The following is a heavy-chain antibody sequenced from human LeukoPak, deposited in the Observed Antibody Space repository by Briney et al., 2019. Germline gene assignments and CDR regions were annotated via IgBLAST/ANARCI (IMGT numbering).Heavy chain of an antibody. J-gene: IGHJ4*02. Sequence: GGSLRLSCVASGFTFSTYWMHWVRQAPGKGLVWVARIHSDGSSTTYADSVKGRFTVSRDNAKNSLCLQMNSLRAEDTAVYYCTRDVLLHPGDDYWGQGTLVTVSS. D-gene: IGHD3-3*01. CDR3: TRDVLLHPGDDY. CDR2: IHSDGSST. V-gene: IGHV3-74*01. CDR1: GFTFSTYW.